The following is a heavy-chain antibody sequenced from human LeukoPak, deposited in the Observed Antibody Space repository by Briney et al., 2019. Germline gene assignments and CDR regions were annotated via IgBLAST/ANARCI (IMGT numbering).Heavy chain of an antibody. J-gene: IGHJ6*02. D-gene: IGHD1-26*01. CDR3: ARDLRWELPETYGMDV. CDR2: IYTSGST. V-gene: IGHV4-4*07. Sequence: PSETLSLTCTVSGGSISSYYWSWIRQPAGKGLEWIGRIYTSGSTNYNPSLKSRVTISVDTSKNQFSLKLSSVTAADTAVYYCARDLRWELPETYGMDVWGQGTTVTVSS. CDR1: GGSISSYY.